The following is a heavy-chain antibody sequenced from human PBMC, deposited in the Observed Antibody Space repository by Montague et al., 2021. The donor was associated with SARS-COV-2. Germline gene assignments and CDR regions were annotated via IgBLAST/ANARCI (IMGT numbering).Heavy chain of an antibody. CDR3: AKETLAFTSSSWHFDY. V-gene: IGHV3-23*01. D-gene: IGHD6-13*01. Sequence: SLSLSLAASGFPFSSYAMSWVRQAPGKGLEWVSAISGSGGSTYYADSVKGRFTISRDNSKNTLYLQMNSLRAEDTAVYYCAKETLAFTSSSWHFDYWGQGTLVTVSS. CDR1: GFPFSSYA. CDR2: ISGSGGST. J-gene: IGHJ4*02.